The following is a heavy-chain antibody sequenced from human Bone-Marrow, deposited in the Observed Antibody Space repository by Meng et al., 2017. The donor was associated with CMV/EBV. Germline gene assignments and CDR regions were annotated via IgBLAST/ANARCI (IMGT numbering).Heavy chain of an antibody. Sequence: GSLRLSCTVSGGSVSSGSYYWSWIRQPPGKGLEWIGYIYYSGSTNYNPSLKSRVTISVDTSKNQFSLKLSSVTAADTAVYYCARVQSGGNVVSAAIPFDYWGQGTLVTVSS. CDR1: GGSVSSGSYY. CDR2: IYYSGST. V-gene: IGHV4-61*01. J-gene: IGHJ4*02. D-gene: IGHD2-2*02. CDR3: ARVQSGGNVVSAAIPFDY.